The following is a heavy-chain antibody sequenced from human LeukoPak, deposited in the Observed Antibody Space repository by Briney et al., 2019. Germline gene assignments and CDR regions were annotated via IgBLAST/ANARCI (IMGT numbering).Heavy chain of an antibody. CDR3: ARTTTYYDFWSGYSIPLRLRPYGMDV. D-gene: IGHD3-3*01. Sequence: ASVKVSCKASGYTFTSYDINWVRQATGQGLEWMGWMNANSGNTGYAQKFQGRVTMTRNTSISTAYMELSSLRSEDTAVYYCARTTTYYDFWSGYSIPLRLRPYGMDVWGQGTTVTVSS. CDR2: MNANSGNT. J-gene: IGHJ6*02. V-gene: IGHV1-8*01. CDR1: GYTFTSYD.